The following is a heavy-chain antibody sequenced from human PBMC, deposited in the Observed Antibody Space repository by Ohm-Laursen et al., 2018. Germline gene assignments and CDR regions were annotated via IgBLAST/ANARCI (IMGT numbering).Heavy chain of an antibody. J-gene: IGHJ4*02. V-gene: IGHV1-18*01. D-gene: IGHD2-2*01. Sequence: ASVKVSCKASGYTFTSYGISWVRQAPGQGLEWMGWIRAYNGNTNYAQKLQGRVTMTTDTSTSTAYMELRSLRSDDTAVYYCASCWRRYSSSTCCSPFACWGQGALVTVSS. CDR1: GYTFTSYG. CDR2: IRAYNGNT. CDR3: ASCWRRYSSSTCCSPFAC.